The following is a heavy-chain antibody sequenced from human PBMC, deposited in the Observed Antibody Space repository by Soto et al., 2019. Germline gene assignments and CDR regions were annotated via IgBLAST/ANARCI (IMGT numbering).Heavy chain of an antibody. Sequence: QVQLVQSGAEVKKPGASVKVSCKASGYTFTGYYMHWVRQAPGQGLEWMGWINPNSGSTNYAQKFQGRVTSTRDTSLRPAYMELSRRRSDGTAVYYCARAIGGVVVVITTFDYWGQGTLVPVSS. CDR2: INPNSGST. CDR3: ARAIGGVVVVITTFDY. D-gene: IGHD3-22*01. J-gene: IGHJ4*02. CDR1: GYTFTGYY. V-gene: IGHV1-2*01.